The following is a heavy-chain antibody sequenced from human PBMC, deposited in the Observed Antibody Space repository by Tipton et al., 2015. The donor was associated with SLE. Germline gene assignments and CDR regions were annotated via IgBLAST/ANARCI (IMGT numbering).Heavy chain of an antibody. CDR2: ISTYNANT. Sequence: QSGPEVKKPGASVKVSCKASGYTFTSYGISWVRQAPGQGLEWMGWISTYNANTNYAQKLQGRVTMTTDESTKTAYMELSSLRYEDTAVYYCARGASEMPTVVSPLVYWGQGTLVTVSS. V-gene: IGHV1-18*01. CDR3: ARGASEMPTVVSPLVY. CDR1: GYTFTSYG. D-gene: IGHD4-23*01. J-gene: IGHJ4*02.